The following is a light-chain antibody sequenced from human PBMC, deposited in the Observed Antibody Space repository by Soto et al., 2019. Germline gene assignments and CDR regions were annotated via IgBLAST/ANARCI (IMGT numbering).Light chain of an antibody. CDR2: EVS. CDR3: SSYTSSSTRV. J-gene: IGLJ1*01. V-gene: IGLV2-14*03. CDR1: SSDVGAYDY. Sequence: QSALTQPASVSGSPGQSITISCTGTSSDVGAYDYVSWYQQHPDIAPKLMIYEVSNRPSGVSNRFSGSKSVNTATLTISGLQAEDEADYYCSSYTSSSTRVFGTGTKLTVL.